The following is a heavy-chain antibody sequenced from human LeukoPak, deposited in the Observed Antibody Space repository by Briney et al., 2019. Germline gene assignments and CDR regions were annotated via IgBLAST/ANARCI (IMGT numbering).Heavy chain of an antibody. CDR3: ASYPGRNYYGHYFDY. CDR1: GFTFSSYA. CDR2: ISGSGGST. V-gene: IGHV3-23*01. D-gene: IGHD3-22*01. Sequence: GGSLRLSCAASGFTFSSYAMSWVRQAPGKGLEWVSAISGSGGSTYYADSVKGRFTISRDNSKNTLYLQMNSLRAEDTAVYYCASYPGRNYYGHYFDYWGQGTLVTVSS. J-gene: IGHJ4*02.